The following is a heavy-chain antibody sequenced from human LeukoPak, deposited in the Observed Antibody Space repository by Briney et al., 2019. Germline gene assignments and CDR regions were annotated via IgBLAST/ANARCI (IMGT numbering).Heavy chain of an antibody. CDR2: IRYDGSNK. D-gene: IGHD1/OR15-1a*01. CDR1: GFTFSSYG. CDR3: AKMSGVNKGLFDY. J-gene: IGHJ4*02. Sequence: PGGSLRLSCAASGFTFSSYGMHWVRQAPGKGLEWVAFIRYDGSNKYYADSVKGRFTISRDNSKNTLYLQMNSLRAEDTAVYYCAKMSGVNKGLFDYWGQGTLVTVSS. V-gene: IGHV3-30*02.